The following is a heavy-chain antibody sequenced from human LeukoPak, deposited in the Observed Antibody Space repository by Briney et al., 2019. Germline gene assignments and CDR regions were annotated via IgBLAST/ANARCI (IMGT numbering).Heavy chain of an antibody. D-gene: IGHD2-2*02. V-gene: IGHV4-30-4*08. CDR3: ASVCTSCYTFHDY. CDR1: GGPISSGDYY. Sequence: PSETLSLTCTVSGGPISSGDYYWSWIRQPPGKGLEWIGYIYYSGSTHYNPSLKSRVTISVDTSKNQFSLKLSSVTAADTHVYYCASVCTSCYTFHDYWGQGTLVTVSS. J-gene: IGHJ4*02. CDR2: IYYSGST.